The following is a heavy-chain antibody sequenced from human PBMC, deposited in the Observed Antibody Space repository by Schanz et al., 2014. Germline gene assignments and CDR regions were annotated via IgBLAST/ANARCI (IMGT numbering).Heavy chain of an antibody. CDR2: IGNGGVTI. V-gene: IGHV3-11*04. J-gene: IGHJ4*02. CDR1: GFPFSDYF. CDR3: ARGGPAYYFDD. Sequence: VQLVDSGGGLVKPGGSLRLSCTASGFPFSDYFMAWIRQPPGRGLEWVSYIGNGGVTIYYADSVKGRFTISRDNAKNSLYLQMTSLRAEDAAVYYCARGGPAYYFDDWGQGTLVTVSS.